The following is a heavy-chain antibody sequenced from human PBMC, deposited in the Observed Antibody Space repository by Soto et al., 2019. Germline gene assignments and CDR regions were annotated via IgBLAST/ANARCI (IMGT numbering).Heavy chain of an antibody. D-gene: IGHD6-19*01. CDR2: IYYSGST. V-gene: IGHV4-39*01. CDR1: GDSMSSSDYY. CDR3: ARRTVNIRTFYSGLKTHCFDY. J-gene: IGHJ4*02. Sequence: QLQLHESGPGLVKPSETLSLTCAVSGDSMSSSDYYWGWIRQPPGKGLEWICSIYYSGSTYYNPSLQSRVAISVDTSKNQFSLKLKYVTAADTAIYYCARRTVNIRTFYSGLKTHCFDYWGQGAPVTVSS.